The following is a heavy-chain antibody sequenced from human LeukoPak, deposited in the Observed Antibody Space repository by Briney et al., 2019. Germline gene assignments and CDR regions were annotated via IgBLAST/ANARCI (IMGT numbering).Heavy chain of an antibody. D-gene: IGHD2-15*01. CDR3: AREVVSSPSYFDS. Sequence: GGSLRLSCAASGFTVSSSYMYWVRQAPGRGLEWVSFFYRGDSTYYAESVRGRFTISRDNSKNTLYLLMNSLIPEDTAVYYCAREVVSSPSYFDSWGQGTLVTVSS. CDR2: FYRGDST. CDR1: GFTVSSSY. J-gene: IGHJ4*02. V-gene: IGHV3-53*01.